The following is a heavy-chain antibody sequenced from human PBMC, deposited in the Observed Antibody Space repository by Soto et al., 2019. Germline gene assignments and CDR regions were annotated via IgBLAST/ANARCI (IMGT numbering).Heavy chain of an antibody. V-gene: IGHV1-58*01. D-gene: IGHD2-15*01. J-gene: IGHJ4*02. CDR3: ARDLGGWPDY. CDR1: GFTFTNSA. CDR2: IVVGSGNT. Sequence: SVKVSCKASGFTFTNSAVQWVRQARGQRLEWIGWIVVGSGNTNYAQKFQERVTITRDMSTSTAYMELSSLRSEDTAVYYCARDLGGWPDYWGQGTLVTVSS.